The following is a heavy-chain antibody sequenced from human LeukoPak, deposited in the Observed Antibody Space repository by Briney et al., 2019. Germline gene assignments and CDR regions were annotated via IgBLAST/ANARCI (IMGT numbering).Heavy chain of an antibody. D-gene: IGHD1-26*01. CDR1: GGSISSYY. Sequence: SETLSLTCTVSGGSISSYYWSWIRQPPGKGLEWIGYIYYSGSTNYNPSLKSRVTISVDTSKNQFSLKLSSVTAADTAVYYCARGIGASMNYYWYFDLWGRGTLVTVSS. J-gene: IGHJ2*01. CDR3: ARGIGASMNYYWYFDL. CDR2: IYYSGST. V-gene: IGHV4-59*01.